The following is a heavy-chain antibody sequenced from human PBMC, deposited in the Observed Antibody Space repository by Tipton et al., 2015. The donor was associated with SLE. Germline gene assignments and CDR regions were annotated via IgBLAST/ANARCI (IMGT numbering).Heavy chain of an antibody. CDR2: IYYSGST. V-gene: IGHV4-59*01. J-gene: IGHJ4*02. Sequence: TLSLTCTVSGGSISSYYWSWIRQPPGKGLEWIGYIYYSGSTNYNPSLKSRVTISVDTSKNQFSLKLSSVTAADTAVYYCASWSPERTSGWSRFDYWGQGILVTVSS. CDR3: ASWSPERTSGWSRFDY. CDR1: GGSISSYY. D-gene: IGHD6-19*01.